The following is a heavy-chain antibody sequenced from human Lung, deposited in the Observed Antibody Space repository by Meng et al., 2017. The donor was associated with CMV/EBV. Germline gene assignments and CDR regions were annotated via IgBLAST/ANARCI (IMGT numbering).Heavy chain of an antibody. CDR3: LRRSGGSV. V-gene: IGHV4-4*02. CDR2: IPHRGSS. CDR1: GDSITNHNW. Sequence: QVQLRESGPALVKPSETPPLTCAVSGDSITNHNWWAWVRQPPGKGLEWIGEIPHRGSSAYNPSLKSRVSMSIDKSKNQFSLKLTSVTAADTAVYHCLRRSGGSVWGQGTLVTVSS. D-gene: IGHD3-10*01. J-gene: IGHJ1*01.